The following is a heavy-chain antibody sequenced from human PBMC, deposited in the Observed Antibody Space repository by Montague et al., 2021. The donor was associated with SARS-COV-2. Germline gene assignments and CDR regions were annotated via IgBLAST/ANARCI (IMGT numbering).Heavy chain of an antibody. D-gene: IGHD1-26*01. CDR1: GDSVVEHRRG. V-gene: IGHV6-1*01. J-gene: IGHJ3*02. CDR2: TLLRTEWYF. CDR3: ARYSYSGTYFGLNDAFDI. Sequence: CAISGDSVVEHRRGSDWHTPSLSSRPEFLGRTLLRTEWYFDYAISLRGRITINPDTSKNQFSLQLDSVTLDDTAVYYCARYSYSGTYFGLNDAFDIWGQGTLVTVSS.